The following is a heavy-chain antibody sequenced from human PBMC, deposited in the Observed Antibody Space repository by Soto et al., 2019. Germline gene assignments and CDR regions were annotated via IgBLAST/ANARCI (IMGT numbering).Heavy chain of an antibody. CDR3: ARGLTLRYFDWLLFDPSGLDY. Sequence: ASVKVSCKASGYTFTSYDINWVRQATGQGLEWMGWMNPNSGNTGYAQKFQGRVTMTRNTSISTAYMELSSLRSEDTAVYYCARGLTLRYFDWLLFDPSGLDYWGQGTLVTVSS. CDR2: MNPNSGNT. V-gene: IGHV1-8*01. D-gene: IGHD3-9*01. J-gene: IGHJ4*02. CDR1: GYTFTSYD.